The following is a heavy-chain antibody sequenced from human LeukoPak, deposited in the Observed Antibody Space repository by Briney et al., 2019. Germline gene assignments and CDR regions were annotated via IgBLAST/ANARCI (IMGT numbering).Heavy chain of an antibody. CDR1: GGSISSSSYY. J-gene: IGHJ4*02. CDR3: ARYPAYSSSSLYYFDY. CDR2: IYYSGST. Sequence: SETLSLTCTVSGGSISSSSYYWGWIRQPPGKGLEWIGSIYYSGSTYYNPSLKSRVTISVDTSKNQFSLKLSSVTAADTAVYYCARYPAYSSSSLYYFDYWGQGTLVTVSS. D-gene: IGHD6-13*01. V-gene: IGHV4-39*07.